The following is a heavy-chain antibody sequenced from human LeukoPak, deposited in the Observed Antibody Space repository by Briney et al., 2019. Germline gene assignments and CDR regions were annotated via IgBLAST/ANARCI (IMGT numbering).Heavy chain of an antibody. J-gene: IGHJ4*02. CDR3: AKGYSYGYDYFDY. CDR2: ISWNSGGI. V-gene: IGHV3-9*01. Sequence: GRSLRLSCAASGITFDDYAMHWVRQAPGKGLEWVSGISWNSGGIGYADSVKGRFTISRDNAKNSVYLQMNSLRAEDTALYYCAKGYSYGYDYFDYWGQGTLVTVSS. CDR1: GITFDDYA. D-gene: IGHD5-18*01.